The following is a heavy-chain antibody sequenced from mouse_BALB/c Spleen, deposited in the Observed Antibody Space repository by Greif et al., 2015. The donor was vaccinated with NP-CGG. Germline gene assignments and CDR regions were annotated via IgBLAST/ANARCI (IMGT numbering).Heavy chain of an antibody. D-gene: IGHD2-1*01. CDR2: INPSSGYT. CDR3: AGDGNYEAWFAY. Sequence: QVQLKESGAELARPGASVKMSCKASGYTFTSYTMHWVKQRPGQGLEWIGYINPSSGYTNYNQKFKDKATLTADKSSSTAYMQLSGLTSEDSAVYYCAGDGNYEAWFAYWGQGTLVTVSA. J-gene: IGHJ3*01. V-gene: IGHV1-4*01. CDR1: GYTFTSYT.